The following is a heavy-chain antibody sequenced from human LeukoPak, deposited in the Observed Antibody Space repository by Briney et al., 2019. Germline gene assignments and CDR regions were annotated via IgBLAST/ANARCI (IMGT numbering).Heavy chain of an antibody. CDR1: GFTFSSYS. CDR3: ARAHSGWNYYFDY. D-gene: IGHD6-19*01. V-gene: IGHV3-21*01. J-gene: IGHJ4*02. Sequence: PGGSLRLSCAASGFTFSSYSMNWVRQAPGKGLGWVSSISSSSSYIYYADSVKGRFTISRDNAKNSLYLQMNSLRAEDTAVYYCARAHSGWNYYFDYWGQGTLVTVSS. CDR2: ISSSSSYI.